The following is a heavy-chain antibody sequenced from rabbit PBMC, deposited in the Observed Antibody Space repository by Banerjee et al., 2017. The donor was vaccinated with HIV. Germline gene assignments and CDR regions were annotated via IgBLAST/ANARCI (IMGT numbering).Heavy chain of an antibody. Sequence: QSLEESGGGLVKPGASLTLTCTASGIDFSSGYYMCWVRQAPGKGLEWIACIYTSSGSTYYASWAKGRFTISKSTSLNTVTLQMTSLTAADTATYFCASDGGYGMKAFNLWGPGTLVTVS. CDR1: GIDFSSGYY. J-gene: IGHJ4*01. CDR3: ASDGGYGMKAFNL. CDR2: IYTSSGST. V-gene: IGHV1S40*01. D-gene: IGHD7-1*01.